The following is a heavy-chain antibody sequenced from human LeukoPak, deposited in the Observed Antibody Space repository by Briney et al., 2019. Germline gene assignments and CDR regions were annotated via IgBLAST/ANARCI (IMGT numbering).Heavy chain of an antibody. D-gene: IGHD3-10*01. CDR2: FDPEDGET. CDR1: GYTLTELS. CDR3: AAHTYYFSSGSFGH. J-gene: IGHJ4*02. V-gene: IGHV1-24*01. Sequence: GASVKVSCKVSGYTLTELSMHWVRQAPGKGLEWMGGFDPEDGETIYAQKFQGRVTMTEDASTDTAYMELSSLRSEDTAVYYCAAHTYYFSSGSFGHWGQGTLVTVSS.